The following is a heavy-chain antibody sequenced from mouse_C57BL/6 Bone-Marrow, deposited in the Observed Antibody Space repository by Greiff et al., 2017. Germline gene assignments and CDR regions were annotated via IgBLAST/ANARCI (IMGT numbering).Heavy chain of an antibody. CDR3: ARVRSYYDDDVGGDWYVDV. Sequence: QVQLKQPGAELVRPGTSVKLSCKASGYTFTSYWMHWVKQRPGQGLEWIGVIDPSDSYTNYNQKFKGKATLTVDTSSSTAYMQLSSLTSEDSAVYYCARVRSYYDDDVGGDWYVDVWGTGTTVTVSS. V-gene: IGHV1-59*01. D-gene: IGHD2-4*01. CDR1: GYTFTSYW. J-gene: IGHJ1*03. CDR2: IDPSDSYT.